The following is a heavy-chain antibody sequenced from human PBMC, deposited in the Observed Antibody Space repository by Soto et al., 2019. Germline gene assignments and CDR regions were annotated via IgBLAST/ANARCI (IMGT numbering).Heavy chain of an antibody. CDR1: GYSFTSCW. CDR2: IDPSDSYT. J-gene: IGHJ5*02. D-gene: IGHD3-10*01. V-gene: IGHV5-10-1*01. CDR3: ARHRRYYYGSGSQGGWFDP. Sequence: PGESLKISCKGSGYSFTSCWISWVRQMPGKGLEWMGRIDPSDSYTNYSPSFQGHVTISADKSISTAYLQWSSLKASDTAMYYCARHRRYYYGSGSQGGWFDPWGQGTLVTVSS.